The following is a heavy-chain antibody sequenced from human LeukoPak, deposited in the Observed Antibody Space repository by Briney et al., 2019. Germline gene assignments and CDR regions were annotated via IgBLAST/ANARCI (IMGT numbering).Heavy chain of an antibody. CDR3: ARVLRFGAFYYYYGMDV. V-gene: IGHV4-39*01. J-gene: IGHJ6*02. Sequence: SETLSLTCTVSGGSISSSSYYWGWIRQPPGKGLEWIGNVYYSGNTYYNPSLRSRVTMSVDTSKNQFSLRLNSVTAADTAVYYCARVLRFGAFYYYYGMDVWGQGTTVTVSS. CDR2: VYYSGNT. CDR1: GGSISSSSYY. D-gene: IGHD3-10*01.